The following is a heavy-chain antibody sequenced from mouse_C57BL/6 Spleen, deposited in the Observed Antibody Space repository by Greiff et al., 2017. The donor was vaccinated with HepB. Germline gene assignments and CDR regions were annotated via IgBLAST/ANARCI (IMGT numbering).Heavy chain of an antibody. CDR2: INPGSGGT. J-gene: IGHJ2*01. CDR3: ARTPDY. CDR1: GYAFTNYL. Sequence: VQLQQSGAELVRPGTSVKVSCKASGYAFTNYLIEWVKQRTGQGLEWIGVINPGSGGTNYNEKFKGKATLTADKSSITAYRQLSSLTSEDSAVYFCARTPDYWGQGTTLTVSS. V-gene: IGHV1-54*01.